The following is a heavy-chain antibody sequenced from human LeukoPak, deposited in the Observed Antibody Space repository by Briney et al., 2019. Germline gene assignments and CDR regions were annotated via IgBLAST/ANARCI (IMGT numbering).Heavy chain of an antibody. J-gene: IGHJ3*02. CDR3: ARYGCGWYCSDAFDI. CDR2: INHSGST. V-gene: IGHV4-34*01. D-gene: IGHD6-19*01. CDR1: GGSFSSYY. Sequence: PSETLSLTCAVYGGSFSSYYWSWIRQPPGKGLEWIGEINHSGSTNYNPSLKSRVTISVDTSKNQFSLKLSSVTAADTAVYYCARYGCGWYCSDAFDIWGQGTMVTVSS.